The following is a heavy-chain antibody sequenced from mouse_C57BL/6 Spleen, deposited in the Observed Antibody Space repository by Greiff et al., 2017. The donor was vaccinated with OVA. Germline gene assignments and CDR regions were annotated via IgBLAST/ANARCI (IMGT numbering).Heavy chain of an antibody. CDR3: ARCYYGRSYWYFDV. V-gene: IGHV1-4*01. Sequence: QVQLQQSGAELARPGASVKMSCKASGYTFTSYTMHWVKQRPGQGLEWIGYINPSSGYTKYNQKFKDKATLTADKSSSTAYMQLSSLTSEDSAVYYCARCYYGRSYWYFDVWGTGTTVTVSS. D-gene: IGHD1-1*01. CDR2: INPSSGYT. CDR1: GYTFTSYT. J-gene: IGHJ1*03.